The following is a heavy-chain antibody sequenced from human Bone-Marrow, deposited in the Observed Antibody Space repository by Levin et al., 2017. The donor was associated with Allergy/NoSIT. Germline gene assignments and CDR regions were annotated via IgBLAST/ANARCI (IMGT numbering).Heavy chain of an antibody. D-gene: IGHD3-22*01. J-gene: IGHJ3*02. V-gene: IGHV4-30-4*01. CDR3: ARVLGYYDSSGYPIGPFDI. CDR2: IYYSGST. CDR1: GGSISSGDYY. Sequence: SQTLSLTCTVSGGSISSGDYYWSWIRQPPGKGLEWIGYIYYSGSTYYNPSLRSRVTISVDTSRNQFSLKLSSVTAADTAVYYCARVLGYYDSSGYPIGPFDIWGQGTMVTVSS.